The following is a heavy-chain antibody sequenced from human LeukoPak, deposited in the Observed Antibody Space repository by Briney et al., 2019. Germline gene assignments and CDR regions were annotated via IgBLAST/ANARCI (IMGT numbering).Heavy chain of an antibody. Sequence: GGSLRLSCAASGFTFSDYHMSWIRQAPGKGLEWVSFIVSSSTYTTYADSVKGRFTISRDNAKKSLYLQMNSLRAEDTAVYYCARDIDLTAGIMDVWGQGTTVTVSS. CDR3: ARDIDLTAGIMDV. J-gene: IGHJ6*02. CDR1: GFTFSDYH. CDR2: IVSSSTYT. D-gene: IGHD1-14*01. V-gene: IGHV3-11*05.